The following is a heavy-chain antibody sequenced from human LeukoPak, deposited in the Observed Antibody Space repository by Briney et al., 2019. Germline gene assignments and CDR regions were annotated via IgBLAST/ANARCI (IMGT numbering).Heavy chain of an antibody. CDR1: GFTFSNYA. Sequence: GGSLRLSCAASGFTFSNYAMSWVRQAPGKGLEWVSVISGSGGSTYYADSVKGRFTISRDNSKNTLFLQMNSLRAEDTAVYYCAKSFQGTSCYDSVGYWGQGTLVTVSS. D-gene: IGHD2-2*01. J-gene: IGHJ4*02. CDR3: AKSFQGTSCYDSVGY. V-gene: IGHV3-23*01. CDR2: ISGSGGST.